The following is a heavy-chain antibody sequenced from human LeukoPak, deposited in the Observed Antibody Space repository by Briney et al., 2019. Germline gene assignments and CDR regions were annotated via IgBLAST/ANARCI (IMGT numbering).Heavy chain of an antibody. V-gene: IGHV3-33*01. J-gene: IGHJ4*02. CDR3: AREEAFQLEASLDQ. D-gene: IGHD3-3*01. CDR2: IWKDGSDE. CDR1: GSTFGDFG. Sequence: GRSLRLSCAAAGSTFGDFGMHWVRQAPGKGLEWVALIWKDGSDEFYADSVKGRFTISRDNSRNTLSLQMNSLRGEDTAVYYCAREEAFQLEASLDQWGQGTLVTVSS.